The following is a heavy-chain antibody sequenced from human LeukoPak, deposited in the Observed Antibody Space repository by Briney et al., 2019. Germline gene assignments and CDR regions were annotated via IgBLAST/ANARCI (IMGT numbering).Heavy chain of an antibody. J-gene: IGHJ5*02. D-gene: IGHD2-15*01. CDR3: ARVGRYCSGGSCWRSFDP. Sequence: ASVKVSCKTSGYTFTSYYMHWVRQAPGQGLEGMGIINPSGGSTSYAQKFQGRVTMNRDMSTSTVYLELSSLRSEDTAVYYCARVGRYCSGGSCWRSFDPWGPGTLVTVSS. CDR1: GYTFTSYY. V-gene: IGHV1-46*01. CDR2: INPSGGST.